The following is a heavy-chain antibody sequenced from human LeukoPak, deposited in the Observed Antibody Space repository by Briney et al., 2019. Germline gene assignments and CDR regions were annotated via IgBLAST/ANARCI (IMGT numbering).Heavy chain of an antibody. CDR3: ARVLTYSFYWFDP. V-gene: IGHV3-64*01. CDR1: GFTFSSYA. J-gene: IGHJ5*02. CDR2: ISSNGGST. D-gene: IGHD5-18*01. Sequence: GGFLGLSCAASGFTFSSYAMHWVRQAPGKGLEYVSAISSNGGSTYYANSVKGRFTISRDNSKNTLYLQMGSLRAEDTAVYYCARVLTYSFYWFDPWGQGTLVTVSS.